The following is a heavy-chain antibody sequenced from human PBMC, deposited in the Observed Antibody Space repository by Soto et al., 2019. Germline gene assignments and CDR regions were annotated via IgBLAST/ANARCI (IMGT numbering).Heavy chain of an antibody. V-gene: IGHV3-15*01. D-gene: IGHD3-3*01. Sequence: GGSLRLSCAASGFTFSNAWMSWVRQAPGKGLEWVGSIKREGDGGTTDYAAHVRGSSTSASDDSSNTLYLQMNSLKTEDTAVYYWTTDSRASFGVDRSWNSYYHGLDVWGHGTTVTVAS. CDR2: IKREGDGGTT. CDR3: TTDSRASFGVDRSWNSYYHGLDV. J-gene: IGHJ6*02. CDR1: GFTFSNAW.